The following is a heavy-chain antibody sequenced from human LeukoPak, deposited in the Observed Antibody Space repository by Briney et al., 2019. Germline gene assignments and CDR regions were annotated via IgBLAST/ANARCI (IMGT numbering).Heavy chain of an antibody. J-gene: IGHJ4*02. D-gene: IGHD6-19*01. Sequence: SVKVSCKASGGTFSSYAISWVRQAPGQGLEWMGGIIPIFGTANYAQKFQGRVTITTDESTSTAYMELSSLRSEDTAVYYCARAVGGWDMNFDYWGQGTLDTVSS. CDR1: GGTFSSYA. CDR3: ARAVGGWDMNFDY. CDR2: IIPIFGTA. V-gene: IGHV1-69*05.